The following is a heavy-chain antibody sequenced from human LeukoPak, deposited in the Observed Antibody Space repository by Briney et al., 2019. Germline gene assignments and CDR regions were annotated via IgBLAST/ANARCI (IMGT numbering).Heavy chain of an antibody. V-gene: IGHV4-39*01. CDR1: GGSISSSSYY. CDR3: ARRAHYYGSGSYMYYYYGMDV. D-gene: IGHD3-10*01. Sequence: PSETLSLTCTVSGGSISSSSYYWGWIRQPPGKGLEWIGSIYYSGSTYYNPSLKSRVTISVDTSKNQISLKLSSVTAADTAVYYCARRAHYYGSGSYMYYYYGMDVWGQGTTVTVSS. J-gene: IGHJ6*02. CDR2: IYYSGST.